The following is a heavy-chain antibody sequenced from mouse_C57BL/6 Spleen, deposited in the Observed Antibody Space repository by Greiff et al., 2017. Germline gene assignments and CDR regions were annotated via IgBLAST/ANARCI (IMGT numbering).Heavy chain of an antibody. V-gene: IGHV1-82*01. CDR3: ARSGDYDPFDY. CDR1: GYAFSSSW. D-gene: IGHD2-4*01. Sequence: QVQLQQSGPELVKPGASVKISCKASGYAFSSSWMNWVKQRPGKGLEWIGRIYPGDGDTNYNGKFKGKATLTADKSSSTAYMQLSNLTSEDSAVYFCARSGDYDPFDYWGQGTTLTVSS. J-gene: IGHJ2*01. CDR2: IYPGDGDT.